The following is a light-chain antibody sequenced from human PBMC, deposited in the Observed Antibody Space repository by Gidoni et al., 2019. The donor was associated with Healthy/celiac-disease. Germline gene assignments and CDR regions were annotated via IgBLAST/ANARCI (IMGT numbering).Light chain of an antibody. CDR1: QSVSSY. J-gene: IGKJ2*01. CDR3: QQGPT. V-gene: IGKV3-11*01. Sequence: EIVLTQSPATLSLSPGERATLSCRASQSVSSYLAWYQQKPGQAPRLLIYDASNRATGIPARFSGSGSGTDFTLTISSLEPEDFAVYYCQQGPTFXXXTKLEIK. CDR2: DAS.